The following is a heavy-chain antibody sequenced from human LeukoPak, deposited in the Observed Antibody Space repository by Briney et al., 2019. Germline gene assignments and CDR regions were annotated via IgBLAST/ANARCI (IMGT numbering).Heavy chain of an antibody. D-gene: IGHD6-13*01. CDR2: FDPEDGET. CDR3: ATASKAAAALGY. Sequence: ASVKVSCKVSGYTLTELSMRWVRQAPGKGLEWMGGFDPEDGETIYAQKFQGRVTMTEDTSTDTAYMELSSLRSEDTAVYYCATASKAAAALGYWGQGTLVTVSS. J-gene: IGHJ4*02. CDR1: GYTLTELS. V-gene: IGHV1-24*01.